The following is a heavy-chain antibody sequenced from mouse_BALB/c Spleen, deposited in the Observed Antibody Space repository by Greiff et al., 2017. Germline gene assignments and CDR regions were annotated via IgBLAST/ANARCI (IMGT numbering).Heavy chain of an antibody. CDR3: AREGNYNESSSYAMDY. V-gene: IGHV5-17*02. Sequence: EVKLMESGGGLVQPGGSRKLSCAASGFSFSSFGMHWVRQAPEKGLEWVAYISSGSSTIYYADTVKGRFTISRDNPKNTLFMQMTSLRSEDTAMYYCAREGNYNESSSYAMDYWGQGTSVTVSS. CDR1: GFSFSSFG. J-gene: IGHJ4*01. D-gene: IGHD1-1*01. CDR2: ISSGSSTI.